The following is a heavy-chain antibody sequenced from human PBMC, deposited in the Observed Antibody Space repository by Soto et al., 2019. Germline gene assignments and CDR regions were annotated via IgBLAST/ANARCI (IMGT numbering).Heavy chain of an antibody. CDR1: GYTFTGYY. CDR3: ARDYAIFGVVLYYFDY. V-gene: IGHV1-2*02. Sequence: GASVKVSCKASGYTFTGYYMHWVRQAPGQGLEWMGWINPNSGGTNYAQKFQGRVTMTRDTSISTAYMELSRLRSDDTAVYYCARDYAIFGVVLYYFDYWGQGTLVTVSS. CDR2: INPNSGGT. D-gene: IGHD3-3*01. J-gene: IGHJ4*02.